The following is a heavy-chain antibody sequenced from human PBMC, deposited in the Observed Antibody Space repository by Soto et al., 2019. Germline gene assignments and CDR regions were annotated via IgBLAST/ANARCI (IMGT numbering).Heavy chain of an antibody. CDR2: INPAGSDR. V-gene: IGHV3-7*03. D-gene: IGHD1-26*01. CDR1: GFIFTNYW. CDR3: ASARSSVGAPGGFIEF. Sequence: EVQLVESGGGLVQPGGSLRLSCAASGFIFTNYWINWVRQAPGKGLEWVANINPAGSDRRYVDSVKGRFTISRDNAKNSVYLQMSSLRDDDTAVYYCASARSSVGAPGGFIEFWGQGSLVTVSS. J-gene: IGHJ4*02.